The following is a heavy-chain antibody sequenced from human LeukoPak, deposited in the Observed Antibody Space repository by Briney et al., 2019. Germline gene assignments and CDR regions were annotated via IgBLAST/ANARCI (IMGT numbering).Heavy chain of an antibody. Sequence: AGGSLRLSCAVSGIPFSDFYMNWIRQAPGKGLEWISYISSSSSYTDYAAPVKGRFTISRDNAKSALYLQMNSLRVEDTAVYYCAAGTAADYWGQGTLVIVSS. V-gene: IGHV3-11*03. D-gene: IGHD6-13*01. CDR2: ISSSSSYT. J-gene: IGHJ4*02. CDR1: GIPFSDFY. CDR3: AAGTAADY.